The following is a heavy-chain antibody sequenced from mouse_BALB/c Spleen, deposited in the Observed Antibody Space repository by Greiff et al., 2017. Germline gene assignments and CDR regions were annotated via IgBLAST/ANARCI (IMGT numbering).Heavy chain of an antibody. CDR1: GFSLTSYG. J-gene: IGHJ4*01. CDR2: IWRGGST. V-gene: IGHV2-5-1*01. D-gene: IGHD1-1*01. CDR3: AAYYYGSSYDYYAMDY. Sequence: VQLQQSGPSLVQPSQSLSITCTVSGFSLTSYGVHWVRQSPGKGLEWLGVIWRGGSTDYNAAFMSRLSITKDNSKSQVFFKMNSLQADDTAIYYCAAYYYGSSYDYYAMDYWGQGTSVTVSS.